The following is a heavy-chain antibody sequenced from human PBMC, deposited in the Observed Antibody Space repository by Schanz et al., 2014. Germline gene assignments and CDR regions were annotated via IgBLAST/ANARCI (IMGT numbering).Heavy chain of an antibody. J-gene: IGHJ5*02. CDR2: IIPILGIA. CDR1: GYTFTSYG. D-gene: IGHD3-22*01. Sequence: QVQLVQSGAEMKKPGASVKVSCKASGYTFTSYGLNWVRQAPGQGLEWMGRIIPILGIANYAQKFQGRVTITADRSTSTAYMELSSLRSEDTAVYDCAREVGLYDRGWFDPWGQGTLVTVSS. CDR3: AREVGLYDRGWFDP. V-gene: IGHV1-69*09.